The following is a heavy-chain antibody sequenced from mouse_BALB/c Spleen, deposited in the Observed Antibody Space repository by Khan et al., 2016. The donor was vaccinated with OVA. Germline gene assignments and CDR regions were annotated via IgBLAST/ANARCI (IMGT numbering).Heavy chain of an antibody. CDR3: DRSIIAN. CDR2: ISYSGST. CDR1: GYSITSDNA. V-gene: IGHV3-2*02. J-gene: IGHJ2*01. Sequence: QLEESGPGLVKPSQSLSLTCTVTGYSITSDNAWNWIRKFPGNKLEGMGYISYSGSTSYNPSLKSRISMTRDKSKNQFFLQLNSVTTEDTATYYWDRSIIANWGQGTTLTVSA.